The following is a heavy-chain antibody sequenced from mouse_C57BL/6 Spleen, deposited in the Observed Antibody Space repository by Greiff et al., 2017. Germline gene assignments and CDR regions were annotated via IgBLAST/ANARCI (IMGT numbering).Heavy chain of an antibody. V-gene: IGHV1-64*01. CDR3: ARSVYDGYYRFAY. Sequence: QVQLQQPGAELVKPGASVKLSCKASGYTFTSYWMHWVKQRPGQGLEWIGMIPPNSGSTNYNEKFKSKATLTVDKSSSSAYMQLSSLTSEDSAVYYCARSVYDGYYRFAYWGQGTLVTVSA. CDR1: GYTFTSYW. J-gene: IGHJ3*01. D-gene: IGHD2-3*01. CDR2: IPPNSGST.